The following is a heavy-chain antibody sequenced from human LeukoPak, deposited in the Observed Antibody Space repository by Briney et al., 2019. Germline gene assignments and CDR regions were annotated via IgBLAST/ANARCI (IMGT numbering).Heavy chain of an antibody. CDR2: IYYSGST. V-gene: IGHV4-30-4*08. CDR3: AREVRGVIIKG. J-gene: IGHJ4*02. CDR1: GGSFSSGDYY. Sequence: SQTLSLTCTVSGGSFSSGDYYWSWIRQPPGKGLEWIGYIYYSGSTYYNPSLKSRVTISVDTSKNQFSLKLSSVTAADTAVYYCAREVRGVIIKGWGQGTLVTVSS. D-gene: IGHD3-10*01.